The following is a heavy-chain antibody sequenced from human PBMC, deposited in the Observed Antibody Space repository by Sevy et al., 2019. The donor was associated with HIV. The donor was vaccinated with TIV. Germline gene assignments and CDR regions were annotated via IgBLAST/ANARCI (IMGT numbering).Heavy chain of an antibody. V-gene: IGHV3-21*01. D-gene: IGHD2-15*01. CDR3: ARDPVVVVAATTYYFDY. Sequence: GGSLRLSCAASGFTFSSYSMNWVRQAPGKGLEWVSSISSSSSYIYYADSVKGRVTISRDNAKNSLYLQMNSLRAEDTAVYYCARDPVVVVAATTYYFDYWGQGTLVTVSS. CDR1: GFTFSSYS. J-gene: IGHJ4*02. CDR2: ISSSSSYI.